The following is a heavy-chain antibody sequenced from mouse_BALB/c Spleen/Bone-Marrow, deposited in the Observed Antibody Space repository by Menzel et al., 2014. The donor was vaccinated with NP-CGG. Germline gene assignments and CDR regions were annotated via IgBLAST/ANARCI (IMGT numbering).Heavy chain of an antibody. CDR2: IYPGNSDT. CDR3: TRGAYYDYSYYAMDY. Sequence: EVKLMESGTVLARPGASVKMSCKASGYSFTSYWMHWVKQRPGQGLEWIGAIYPGNSDTSYNQKFKGKAKLTAVTSASIAYMELSSLTNEDSAVYYCTRGAYYDYSYYAMDYWGQGTSVTVSS. J-gene: IGHJ4*01. CDR1: GYSFTSYW. V-gene: IGHV1-5*01. D-gene: IGHD2-4*01.